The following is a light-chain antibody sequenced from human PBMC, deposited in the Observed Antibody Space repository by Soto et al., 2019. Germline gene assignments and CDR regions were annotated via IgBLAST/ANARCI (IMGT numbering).Light chain of an antibody. J-gene: IGLJ1*01. V-gene: IGLV2-14*01. CDR3: SSYTSSSTLGV. CDR1: SSNVGGYNY. Sequence: ALTQPASVSGSPGQSITISCTGTSSNVGGYNYVSWYQQHPGKAPKLMIYEVSNRPSGVSNRFSGSKSGNTASLTISGLQAEDEADYYCSSYTSSSTLGVFGTGTKATVL. CDR2: EVS.